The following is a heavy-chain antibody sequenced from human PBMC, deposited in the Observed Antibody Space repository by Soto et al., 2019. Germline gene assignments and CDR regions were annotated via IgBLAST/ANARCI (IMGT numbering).Heavy chain of an antibody. CDR2: ISYDGSNK. CDR3: AKRRQGYGMDV. Sequence: SLRLSCAASGFTFSSYGMHWVRQAPGKGLEWVAVISYDGSNKYYADSVKGRFTISRDNSKNTLYLQMNSLRAEDTAVYYCAKRRQGYGMDVWGQGTTVTVSS. J-gene: IGHJ6*02. CDR1: GFTFSSYG. V-gene: IGHV3-30*18.